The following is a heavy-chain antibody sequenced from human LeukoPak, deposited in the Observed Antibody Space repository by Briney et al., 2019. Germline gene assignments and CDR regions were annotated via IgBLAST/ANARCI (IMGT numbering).Heavy chain of an antibody. V-gene: IGHV4-34*01. CDR3: ARDLIYYYDSSGSSAFDI. CDR1: GGSFSGYY. J-gene: IGHJ3*02. CDR2: INHSGST. Sequence: SETLSLTCAVYGGSFSGYYWSWIRQPPGKGLEWIGEINHSGSTNYNPSLKSRVTISVDTSKNQFSLKLSSVTAADTAVYYCARDLIYYYDSSGSSAFDIWGQGTMVTVSS. D-gene: IGHD3-22*01.